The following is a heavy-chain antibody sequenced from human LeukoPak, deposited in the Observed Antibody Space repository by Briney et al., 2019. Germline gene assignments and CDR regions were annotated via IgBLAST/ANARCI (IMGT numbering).Heavy chain of an antibody. D-gene: IGHD5-12*01. J-gene: IGHJ5*02. CDR2: NNWNEGE. CDR3: ARSYSDYDYFNNWFDP. Sequence: SGPTLLKPTQPLTLTCTFSGFSLSTRGGGVGWIRQPPGKALEWLALNNWNEGERYSPYLKSRLTISKDPSKNQLVLTMTNMDPVDTATYYCARSYSDYDYFNNWFDPWGQGTLVTVSS. CDR1: GFSLSTRGGG. V-gene: IGHV2-5*01.